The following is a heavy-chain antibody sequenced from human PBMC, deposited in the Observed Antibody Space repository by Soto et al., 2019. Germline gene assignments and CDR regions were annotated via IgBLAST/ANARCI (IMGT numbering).Heavy chain of an antibody. J-gene: IGHJ4*02. V-gene: IGHV3-7*01. Sequence: EVQLVESGGGLVQPGGSLRLSCTASGFTFSSYWMSWVRQAPGNGLEWVAKIKQDGSEKYYVDSVKGRFTISRDNAKNSLYLQMNSLRAEDTAVYYCARGDSSSWFFDYWGQGTLVTVSS. CDR2: IKQDGSEK. CDR1: GFTFSSYW. D-gene: IGHD6-13*01. CDR3: ARGDSSSWFFDY.